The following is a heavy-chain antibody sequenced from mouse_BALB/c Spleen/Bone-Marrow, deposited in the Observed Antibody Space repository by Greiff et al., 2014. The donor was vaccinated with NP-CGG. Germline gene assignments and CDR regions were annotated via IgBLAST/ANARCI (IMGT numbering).Heavy chain of an antibody. CDR1: GYTFTSYW. J-gene: IGHJ2*01. D-gene: IGHD1-1*01. CDR2: INPSNGRT. Sequence: VQLQQSGAELAKPGASVKLSCKASGYTFTSYWTHWVKQRPGQGLEWIGEINPSNGRTNYNEKFKSKATLTVDKSSSTAYMQLSCLTSEDSAVYYCARRATTVVATDYWGQGTTLTVSS. V-gene: IGHV1S81*02. CDR3: ARRATTVVATDY.